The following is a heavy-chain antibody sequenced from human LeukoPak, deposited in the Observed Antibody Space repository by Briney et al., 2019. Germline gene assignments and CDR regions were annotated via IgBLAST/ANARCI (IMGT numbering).Heavy chain of an antibody. D-gene: IGHD2-15*01. CDR2: IYYSGST. Sequence: PSETLSLTCTVSGGSISSYYWSWIRQPPGKGLEWIGYIYYSGSTNYNPSLKSRVTISVDTSKNQFSLKLSSVTAADTAVYYCAREVVVVVAAIGEEYYFDYWGQGTLVTVSS. V-gene: IGHV4-59*12. CDR3: AREVVVVVAAIGEEYYFDY. CDR1: GGSISSYY. J-gene: IGHJ4*02.